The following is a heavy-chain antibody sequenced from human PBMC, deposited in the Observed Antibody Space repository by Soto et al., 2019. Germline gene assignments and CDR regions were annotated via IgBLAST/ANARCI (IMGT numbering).Heavy chain of an antibody. CDR3: AKYTYSSSLDY. D-gene: IGHD6-13*01. CDR2: ISSSSSSI. J-gene: IGHJ4*02. Sequence: EVQVVESGGGLVQPGGSLRLSCAASGFTFSSYNMNWVRQAPGKGLEWVSYISSSSSSIYYADSVKGRFTISRDNAKNSLYLQMNSLRAEDTAVYYCAKYTYSSSLDYWGQGTLVTVSS. CDR1: GFTFSSYN. V-gene: IGHV3-48*01.